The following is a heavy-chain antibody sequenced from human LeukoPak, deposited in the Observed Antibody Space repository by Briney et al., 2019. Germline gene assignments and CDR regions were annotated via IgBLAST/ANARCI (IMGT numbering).Heavy chain of an antibody. CDR3: ARDVSFDYVWGSYPNWFDP. CDR1: GFTFSSYS. D-gene: IGHD3-16*01. Sequence: PGGSLRLSCAASGFTFSSYSMNWVRQAPGKGLEWVSSISSSSSYIYYADSVKGRFTISRDNTKNSLYLQMNSLRAEDTAVYYCARDVSFDYVWGSYPNWFDPWGQGTLVTVSS. CDR2: ISSSSSYI. V-gene: IGHV3-21*01. J-gene: IGHJ5*02.